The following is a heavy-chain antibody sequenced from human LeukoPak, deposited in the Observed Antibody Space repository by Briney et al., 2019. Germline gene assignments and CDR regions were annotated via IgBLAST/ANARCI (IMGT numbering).Heavy chain of an antibody. CDR2: ISSSSSYI. J-gene: IGHJ4*02. Sequence: SGGSLRLSCAASGFTFSSYSMNWVRQAPGKGLEWVSSISSSSSYIYYADSVKGRFTISRDNAKNSLYLQVNSLRAEDTAVYYCARVYGDYDALDYWGQGTLVTVSS. CDR1: GFTFSSYS. V-gene: IGHV3-21*01. CDR3: ARVYGDYDALDY. D-gene: IGHD4-17*01.